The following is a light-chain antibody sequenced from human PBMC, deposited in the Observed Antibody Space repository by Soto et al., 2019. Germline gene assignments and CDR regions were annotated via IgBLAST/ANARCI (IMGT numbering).Light chain of an antibody. V-gene: IGKV3-20*01. J-gene: IGKJ2*01. CDR2: GAA. CDR1: QTINSKY. Sequence: EIVLTQSSGTLSLSPGERATFSCRASQTINSKYLAWYQQKPGQAPRLLIYGAASRATGIPDRFRGSGSGTDFALTISSLEAEDLSVYYCHYYDDSPPFPFGPGTRLYIK. CDR3: HYYDDSPPFP.